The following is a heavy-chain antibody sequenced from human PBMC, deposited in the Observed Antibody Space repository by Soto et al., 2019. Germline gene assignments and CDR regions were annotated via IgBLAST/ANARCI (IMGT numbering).Heavy chain of an antibody. CDR1: GYTFTSYG. J-gene: IGHJ6*03. V-gene: IGHV1-18*01. Sequence: ASVKVSCKASGYTFTSYGISWVRQAPGQGLEWMGWISAYNGNTNYAQKLQGRVTMTTDTSTSTAYMELRSLRSDDTAVYYCARDLLELPRYSGYDWTPYHYYYYMDVWGKGTTVTVSS. CDR3: ARDLLELPRYSGYDWTPYHYYYYMDV. CDR2: ISAYNGNT. D-gene: IGHD5-12*01.